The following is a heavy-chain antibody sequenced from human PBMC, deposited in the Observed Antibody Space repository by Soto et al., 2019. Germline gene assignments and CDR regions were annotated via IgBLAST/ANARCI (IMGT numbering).Heavy chain of an antibody. D-gene: IGHD6-13*01. Sequence: ETLSLTCAVYGGSFSGYYWSWIRQPPGKGLEWIGEINHSGSTNYNPSLKSRVTISVDTSKNQFSLKLSSVTAADTAVYYCARGVGVAAAGRYYYGMDVWGQGTTVTVSS. CDR1: GGSFSGYY. CDR2: INHSGST. V-gene: IGHV4-34*01. CDR3: ARGVGVAAAGRYYYGMDV. J-gene: IGHJ6*02.